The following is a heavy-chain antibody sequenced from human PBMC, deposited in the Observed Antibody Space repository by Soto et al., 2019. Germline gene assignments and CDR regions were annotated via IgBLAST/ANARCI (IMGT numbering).Heavy chain of an antibody. CDR3: ARQNRRTSPTSSKNWFDP. CDR1: GGSISSYY. Sequence: SETLSLTCTVSGGSISSYYWSWIRQPPGKGLEWIRYIYYSKSTNYNPSLKSRVTISVNTSKNQFSLKLSSVTAVDTAVYYCARQNRRTSPTSSKNWFDPWGQGTLVTVSS. V-gene: IGHV4-59*08. J-gene: IGHJ5*02. CDR2: IYYSKST. D-gene: IGHD2-2*01.